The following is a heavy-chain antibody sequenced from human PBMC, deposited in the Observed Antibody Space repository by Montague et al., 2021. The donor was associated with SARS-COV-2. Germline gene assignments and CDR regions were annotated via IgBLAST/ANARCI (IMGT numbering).Heavy chain of an antibody. Sequence: SETLSLTCAVYGGSLSGYYWAWIRQTPGKGLEWIGEINHSGNTNYYPTPKSRLTISVDTSKYQFSLKLSSVTTADTAVYYCARGADHDFLSGYLRYKWFDPWGLGTTVTVSS. CDR2: INHSGNT. V-gene: IGHV4-34*01. J-gene: IGHJ5*01. CDR1: GGSLSGYY. D-gene: IGHD3-3*01. CDR3: ARGADHDFLSGYLRYKWFDP.